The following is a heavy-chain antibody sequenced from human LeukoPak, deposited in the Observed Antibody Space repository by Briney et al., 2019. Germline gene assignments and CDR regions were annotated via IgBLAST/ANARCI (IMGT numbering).Heavy chain of an antibody. Sequence: GGSLRLSCAASGFTFDDYGMSWVRQAPGKGLECVSVIYSGGSTYYADSVKGRFAISRDNSKNTVYLQMNSLRPEDTAVYYCARSKNSVVPTAQDYWGQGTLVTVSS. V-gene: IGHV3-66*01. CDR1: GFTFDDYG. CDR2: IYSGGST. D-gene: IGHD2-2*01. J-gene: IGHJ4*02. CDR3: ARSKNSVVPTAQDY.